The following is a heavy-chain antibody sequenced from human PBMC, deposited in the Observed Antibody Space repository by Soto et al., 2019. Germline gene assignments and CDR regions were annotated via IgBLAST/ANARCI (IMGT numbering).Heavy chain of an antibody. J-gene: IGHJ4*02. CDR2: IRAYNGNT. V-gene: IGHV1-18*04. CDR1: GYTFTSYG. CDR3: ARYYYDSSGYPPRPVDIDY. Sequence: GASVKVSCKASGYTFTSYGISWVRQAPGQGLEWMGWIRAYNGNTNYAQKLQGRVTMTTDTSTSTAYMELRSLRSDDTAVYYCARYYYDSSGYPPRPVDIDYWGQGTLVTVSS. D-gene: IGHD3-22*01.